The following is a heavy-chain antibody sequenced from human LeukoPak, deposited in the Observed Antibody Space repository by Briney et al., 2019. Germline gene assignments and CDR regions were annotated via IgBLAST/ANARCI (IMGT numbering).Heavy chain of an antibody. CDR1: GFTFSSYS. D-gene: IGHD1-26*01. V-gene: IGHV3-21*01. J-gene: IGHJ6*03. Sequence: GGSLRLSCAASGFTFSSYSMNWVRQAPGKGLEWISPISTSSSYIYYAASVKRRFTTSRDNAKNSLYLQMNSLRAEDAAVYYCARAYSETYGLGYYHMDVWGKGTTVTISS. CDR2: ISTSSSYI. CDR3: ARAYSETYGLGYYHMDV.